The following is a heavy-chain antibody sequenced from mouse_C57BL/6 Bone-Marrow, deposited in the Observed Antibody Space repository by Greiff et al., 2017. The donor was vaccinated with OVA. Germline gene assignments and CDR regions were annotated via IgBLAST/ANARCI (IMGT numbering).Heavy chain of an antibody. D-gene: IGHD4-1*01. J-gene: IGHJ1*03. Sequence: QVQLQQSGAELVKPGASVKISCKASGYAFSSYWMNWVKQRPGKGLEWIGQIYPGDGDTNYNGKFKGKATLTADKSSSTAYMQLSSLTSEDSAVYFGARYFWDDWYFDVWGTGTTVTVSS. V-gene: IGHV1-80*01. CDR1: GYAFSSYW. CDR3: ARYFWDDWYFDV. CDR2: IYPGDGDT.